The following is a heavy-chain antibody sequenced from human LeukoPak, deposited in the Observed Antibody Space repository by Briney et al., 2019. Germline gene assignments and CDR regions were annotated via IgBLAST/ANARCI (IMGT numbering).Heavy chain of an antibody. J-gene: IGHJ4*02. Sequence: PSETPSLTCAVSGFSVSSDHYWGWIRQPPGKGLELIGSVDHSGSTYYNPSLKGRVTMSVDTSKNQFSLKLRFVTAADTAVYFCAGSFWSAYYYFDYWGQGMLVTVSS. V-gene: IGHV4-38-2*01. CDR2: VDHSGST. CDR1: GFSVSSDHY. CDR3: AGSFWSAYYYFDY. D-gene: IGHD3-3*01.